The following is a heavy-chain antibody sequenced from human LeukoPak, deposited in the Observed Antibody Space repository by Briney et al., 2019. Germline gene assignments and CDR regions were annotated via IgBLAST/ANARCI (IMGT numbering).Heavy chain of an antibody. Sequence: PGGSLRLSCVASGITFSNYGMHWVRQAPGKGLEWVSAISGSGGSTYYADSVKGRFTISRDNSKNTLYLQMNSLRAEDTAVYYCAKDLTTVVTLDAFDIWGQGTMVTVSS. D-gene: IGHD4-23*01. CDR1: GITFSNYG. V-gene: IGHV3-23*01. CDR3: AKDLTTVVTLDAFDI. J-gene: IGHJ3*02. CDR2: ISGSGGST.